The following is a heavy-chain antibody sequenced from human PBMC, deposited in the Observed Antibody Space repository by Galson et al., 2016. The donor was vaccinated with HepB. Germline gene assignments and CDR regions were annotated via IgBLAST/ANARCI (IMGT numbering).Heavy chain of an antibody. CDR1: GYSFSSYW. CDR2: IFPGDSDS. V-gene: IGHV5-51*01. Sequence: QSGAEVKEPGESLKISCKGSGYSFSSYWIGWVRQRPGKGLEWMGVIFPGDSDSRYNPSFEGQVTFSVVKSISTAYLQWSSLEASDTAMYFCARQLNGYFFDFWGQGTRITGSS. J-gene: IGHJ4*02. CDR3: ARQLNGYFFDF. D-gene: IGHD3-22*01.